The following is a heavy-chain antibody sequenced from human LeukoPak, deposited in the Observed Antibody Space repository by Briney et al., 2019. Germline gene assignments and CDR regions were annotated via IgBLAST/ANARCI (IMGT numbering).Heavy chain of an antibody. V-gene: IGHV1-24*01. D-gene: IGHD1-26*01. CDR3: ATDLGATWNTADY. Sequence: ASVKVSCKASGYTLTELSMHWVRQAPGKGLEWMGGFDPEDGETIYAQKFQGRVTMTEDTSTDTAYMELSSLRSEDTAVYYCATDLGATWNTADYWGQGTLVTVSS. J-gene: IGHJ4*02. CDR1: GYTLTELS. CDR2: FDPEDGET.